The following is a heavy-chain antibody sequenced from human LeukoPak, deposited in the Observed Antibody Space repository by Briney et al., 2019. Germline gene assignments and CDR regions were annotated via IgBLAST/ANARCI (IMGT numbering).Heavy chain of an antibody. CDR1: GGSISSYY. Sequence: PETLSLTCTVSGGSISSYYWSWIRQSPGKGLEWIGNIYYSGSTHYNPSLSSRVIISVDTTKNQFSLELSSVTAADTAVYHCARRDDSSGYWFFDFWGRGTLVTVSS. D-gene: IGHD3-22*01. J-gene: IGHJ2*01. CDR2: IYYSGST. CDR3: ARRDDSSGYWFFDF. V-gene: IGHV4-59*08.